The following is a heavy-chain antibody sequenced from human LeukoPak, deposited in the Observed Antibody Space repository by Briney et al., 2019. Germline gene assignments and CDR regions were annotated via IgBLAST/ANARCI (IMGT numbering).Heavy chain of an antibody. CDR1: RGTFSSYA. D-gene: IGHD5-24*01. CDR2: IIPPFGTA. V-gene: IGHV1-69*13. Sequence: GASVKVSCKASRGTFSSYAISWVRQAPGQGLEWMGGIIPPFGTASYAQNFQGRVTISADESTSTAYMELSSLRSEDTAIYYCARIRDGYNDAYDLWGQGPVVTVPS. J-gene: IGHJ3*01. CDR3: ARIRDGYNDAYDL.